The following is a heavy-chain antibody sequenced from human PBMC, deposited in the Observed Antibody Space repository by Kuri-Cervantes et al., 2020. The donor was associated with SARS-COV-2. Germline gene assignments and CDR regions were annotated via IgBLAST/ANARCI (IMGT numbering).Heavy chain of an antibody. V-gene: IGHV4-34*01. D-gene: IGHD6-19*01. CDR1: GGSFSGYY. CDR3: ARGVVAAVAATLITTYYYYGMDV. CDR2: INPSGST. J-gene: IGHJ6*02. Sequence: SQTLSLTCAVYGGSFSGYYWSWIRQPPGKGLEWIGEINPSGSTNYNPSLKSRVTISVDTSKNQFSLKLSSVTAADTAVYYCARGVVAAVAATLITTYYYYGMDVWGQGTTVTVSS.